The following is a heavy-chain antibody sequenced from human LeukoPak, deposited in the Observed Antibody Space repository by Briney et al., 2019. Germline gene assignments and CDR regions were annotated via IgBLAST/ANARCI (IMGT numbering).Heavy chain of an antibody. CDR3: ARGATVSYHYYYYYMDV. CDR2: INHSGST. CDR1: GGSFSGYY. D-gene: IGHD4-17*01. Sequence: SETLSLTCAVYGGSFSGYYWSWIRQPPGKGLEWIGEINHSGSTNYNPSLKSRVTISVDTSKNRFSLKLSSVTAADTAVYYCARGATVSYHYYYYYMDVWGKGTTVTVSS. J-gene: IGHJ6*03. V-gene: IGHV4-34*01.